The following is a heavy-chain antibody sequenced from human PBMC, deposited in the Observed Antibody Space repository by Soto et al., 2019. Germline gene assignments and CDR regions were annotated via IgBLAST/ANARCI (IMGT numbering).Heavy chain of an antibody. D-gene: IGHD3-22*01. CDR2: IYYSGST. Sequence: PSDTLSLTCTVSGGSISSSSYYWGWIRQPPGKGLEWIGSIYYSGSTYYNPSLKSRVSISVATSKNQFSLTLSSLTAADRAVYYCARSYDSSSSGFDHWGQGTLVTVSS. CDR3: ARSYDSSSSGFDH. CDR1: GGSISSSSYY. J-gene: IGHJ4*02. V-gene: IGHV4-39*01.